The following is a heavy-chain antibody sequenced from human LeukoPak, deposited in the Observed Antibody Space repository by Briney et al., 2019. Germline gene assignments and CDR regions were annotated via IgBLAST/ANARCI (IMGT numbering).Heavy chain of an antibody. D-gene: IGHD2-2*01. CDR1: GFTFSSYG. V-gene: IGHV3-33*01. Sequence: GGSLRLSCAASGFTFSSYGMHWVRQAPGKGLEWVAVIWYDGSNKYYADSVKGRFTISRDNSKNTLYLQMNSLRAEDTAVYYCTREVGQLLQMGNWFDPWGQGTLVTVSS. CDR3: TREVGQLLQMGNWFDP. J-gene: IGHJ5*02. CDR2: IWYDGSNK.